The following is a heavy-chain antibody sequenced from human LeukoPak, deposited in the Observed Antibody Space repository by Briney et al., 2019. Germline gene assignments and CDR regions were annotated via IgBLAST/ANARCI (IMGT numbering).Heavy chain of an antibody. V-gene: IGHV3-23*01. J-gene: IGHJ5*02. CDR2: ISGSGGST. CDR1: GFTFSDYY. CDR3: ARMYGYGDPSWFDP. Sequence: QPGGSLRLSCAASGFTFSDYYMSWIRQAPGKGLEWVSAISGSGGSTYYADSVKGRFTISRDNSKNTLYLQMNSLRAEDTAVYYCARMYGYGDPSWFDPWGQGTLVTVSS. D-gene: IGHD4-17*01.